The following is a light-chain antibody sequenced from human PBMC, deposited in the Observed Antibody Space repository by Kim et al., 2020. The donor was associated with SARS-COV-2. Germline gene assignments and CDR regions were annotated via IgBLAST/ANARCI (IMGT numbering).Light chain of an antibody. CDR2: PAS. Sequence: AIQMTQSPSSLSASVGDRVTITCRASQGIRNDLGWYQQRPGKAPKVLIYPASSLQRGVPSRFSGRGFGTDFTLTITSLQTEDSGTSSCLQDQTYPLTFGGGTKVDIK. J-gene: IGKJ4*01. CDR1: QGIRND. CDR3: LQDQTYPLT. V-gene: IGKV1-6*01.